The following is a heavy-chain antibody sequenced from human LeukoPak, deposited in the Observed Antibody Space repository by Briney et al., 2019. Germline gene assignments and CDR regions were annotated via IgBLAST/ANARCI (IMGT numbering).Heavy chain of an antibody. V-gene: IGHV5-51*01. CDR1: GYSFTNFW. J-gene: IGHJ5*02. D-gene: IGHD2-21*02. CDR2: IYPGDSNT. Sequence: GESLKISCKGSGYSFTNFWIGWVRQMPGKGLEWMGIIYPGDSNTRYSPSFQGQVTISAGKSINTAYLQWSSLKASDTAMYYCARGDVVVTATIPYNWFDPWGQGTLVTVSS. CDR3: ARGDVVVTATIPYNWFDP.